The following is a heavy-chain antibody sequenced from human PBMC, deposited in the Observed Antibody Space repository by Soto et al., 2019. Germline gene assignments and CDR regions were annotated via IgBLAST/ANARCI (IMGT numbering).Heavy chain of an antibody. CDR2: ISDDSSYI. V-gene: IGHV3-21*06. Sequence: PGWSLRLSCASSVLMFIAYTMNWVRQAPGKGLEWLSSISDDSSYIDYADSLRGRFTVSRDNARNSLYLQIDSLGVEDTAVYYCATPYYFNHWGPGTLVTVSS. CDR3: ATPYYFNH. J-gene: IGHJ1*01. D-gene: IGHD3-16*01. CDR1: VLMFIAYT.